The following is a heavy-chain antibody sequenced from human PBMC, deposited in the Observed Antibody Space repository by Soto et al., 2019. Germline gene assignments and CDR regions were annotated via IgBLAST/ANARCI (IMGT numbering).Heavy chain of an antibody. J-gene: IGHJ4*02. CDR3: TTRYISGSYGILDY. Sequence: SLRLSCAASGFTFSNAWMSWVRQAPGKGLEWVGRIKSKTDGGTTDYAAPVKGRFTISRDDSKNTLYLQMNSLKTEDTAVYYCTTRYISGSYGILDYWGQGTLVTVSS. V-gene: IGHV3-15*01. D-gene: IGHD1-26*01. CDR1: GFTFSNAW. CDR2: IKSKTDGGTT.